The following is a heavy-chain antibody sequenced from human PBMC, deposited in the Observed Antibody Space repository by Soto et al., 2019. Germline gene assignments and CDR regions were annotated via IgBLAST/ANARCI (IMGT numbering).Heavy chain of an antibody. CDR3: ARATVTTSFDY. V-gene: IGHV4-59*01. Sequence: SETLSLTCTFSGGSISSYYWSWIRQPPGKGLEWIGYIYYSGSTNYNPSLKSRVTISVDTSKNQFSLKLSSVTAADTAVYYCARATVTTSFDYWGQGTLVTVSS. CDR1: GGSISSYY. D-gene: IGHD4-17*01. J-gene: IGHJ4*02. CDR2: IYYSGST.